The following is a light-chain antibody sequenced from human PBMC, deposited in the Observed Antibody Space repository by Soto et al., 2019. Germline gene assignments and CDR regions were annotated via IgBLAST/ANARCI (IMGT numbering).Light chain of an antibody. CDR3: QQSSNWLWP. CDR1: QSVSSY. Sequence: EIVLTQSPATLSLSPGERATLSCRASQSVSSYLAWYQQKPGQAPRLLIYDASNRATGIPARFSGSGSETDFTLSISSLEPEEFSVYYCQQSSNWLWPSGQGPK. J-gene: IGKJ1*01. CDR2: DAS. V-gene: IGKV3-11*01.